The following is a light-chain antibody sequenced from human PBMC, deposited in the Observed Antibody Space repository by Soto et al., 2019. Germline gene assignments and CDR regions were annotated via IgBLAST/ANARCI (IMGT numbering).Light chain of an antibody. J-gene: IGKJ2*01. CDR1: QSISRS. CDR3: HQYADSPQT. V-gene: IGKV3D-15*01. Sequence: EIVLTQSPAILSVSPGERATLSCRASQSISRSLAWYQQKPGQAPRLLISDASTRATGIPARFRGSGSGTDFTLTISSLEPEDSAVYFCHQYADSPQTFGQGTKVDI. CDR2: DAS.